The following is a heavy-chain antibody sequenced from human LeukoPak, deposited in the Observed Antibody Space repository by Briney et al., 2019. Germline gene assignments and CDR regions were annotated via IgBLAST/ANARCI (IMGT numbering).Heavy chain of an antibody. CDR2: INWNSNTI. J-gene: IGHJ6*03. D-gene: IGHD2-2*01. V-gene: IGHV3-9*01. CDR3: ARIGSCSSTICLLDYSYYMDV. Sequence: HPGGALRLSCAASGFTFDNYAMHWVRQAPGKGLEWASGINWNSNTIGYADSVKGRFTISRDNAKNSLYLQMNSLRAEDTAVYYCARIGSCSSTICLLDYSYYMDVWGKGTTVTVSS. CDR1: GFTFDNYA.